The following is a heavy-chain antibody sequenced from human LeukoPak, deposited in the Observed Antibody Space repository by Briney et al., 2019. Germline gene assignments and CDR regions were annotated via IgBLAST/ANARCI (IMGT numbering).Heavy chain of an antibody. CDR3: AKESSSLPRHEYLDY. CDR1: GFTFSSYA. D-gene: IGHD6-6*01. J-gene: IGHJ4*02. V-gene: IGHV3-23*01. Sequence: GGSLRLSCAASGFTFSSYAMSWVRQAPGKGLEWVSAISGSGGSTCYADSVKGRFTISRDNSKNTLYLQMNSLRAEDTAVYYCAKESSSLPRHEYLDYWGQGTLVTVSS. CDR2: ISGSGGST.